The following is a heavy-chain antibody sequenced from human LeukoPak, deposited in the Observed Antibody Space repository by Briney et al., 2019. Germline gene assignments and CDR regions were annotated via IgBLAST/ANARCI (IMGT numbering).Heavy chain of an antibody. J-gene: IGHJ4*02. CDR1: GGSISGYY. Sequence: SETLSLTCTVSGGSISGYYWSWIRQPPGKGLEWIGYIYYSGSTNYNPSLKSRVTISVDTSKNQFSLKLSSVTAADTAVYYCARIRGYDTLTGLGFDYWGQGTLVTVSS. CDR2: IYYSGST. CDR3: ARIRGYDTLTGLGFDY. D-gene: IGHD3-9*01. V-gene: IGHV4-59*01.